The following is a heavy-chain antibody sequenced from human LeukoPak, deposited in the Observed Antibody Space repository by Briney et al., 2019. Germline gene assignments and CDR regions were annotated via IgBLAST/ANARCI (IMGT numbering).Heavy chain of an antibody. CDR1: GGSISSYY. CDR3: ARDKYIYDSSGYYTFDF. CDR2: IHTSGST. J-gene: IGHJ4*02. V-gene: IGHV4-4*07. Sequence: SETLSLTCTVSGGSISSYYWSWIRQPAGKGLEWIGRIHTSGSTNYNPSLKSRVTMSVDTSKNQFSLKLISVTAADTAVFYCARDKYIYDSSGYYTFDFWGQGTLVTVSS. D-gene: IGHD3-22*01.